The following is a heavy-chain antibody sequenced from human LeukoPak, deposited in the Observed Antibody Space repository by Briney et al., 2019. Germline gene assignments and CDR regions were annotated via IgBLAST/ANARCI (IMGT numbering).Heavy chain of an antibody. J-gene: IGHJ4*02. D-gene: IGHD2-15*01. CDR1: GFIFSGSW. CDR3: TTDTWYSAGH. Sequence: GGSLRLSCTASGFIFSGSWMAWIRQAPGKGLEWVAIIKKDGSEKYYVDSMKGRFTISRDNAKISLFLQMNSLRAEDTAIYYCTTDTWYSAGHWGQGTLVTVSS. CDR2: IKKDGSEK. V-gene: IGHV3-7*03.